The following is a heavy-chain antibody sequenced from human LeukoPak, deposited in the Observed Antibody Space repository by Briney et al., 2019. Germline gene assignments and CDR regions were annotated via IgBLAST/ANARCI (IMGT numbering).Heavy chain of an antibody. J-gene: IGHJ4*02. CDR3: ARDCWDYGSGSYCGIDY. Sequence: GGSLRLSCAGSGFTFSSYSMNWVRQAPGKGLEWVSSISSSSSYIYYADSVKGRFTISRDNAKNSLYLQMNSLRAEDTAVYYCARDCWDYGSGSYCGIDYWGQGTLVTVSS. V-gene: IGHV3-21*01. CDR2: ISSSSSYI. CDR1: GFTFSSYS. D-gene: IGHD3-10*01.